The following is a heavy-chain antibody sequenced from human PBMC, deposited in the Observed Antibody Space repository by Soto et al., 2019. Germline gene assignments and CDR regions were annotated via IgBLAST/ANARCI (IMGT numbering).Heavy chain of an antibody. J-gene: IGHJ2*01. CDR3: ARDQSANSSGWSGWYFDL. CDR2: ISAYNGNT. V-gene: IGHV1-18*01. Sequence: QVQLVQSGAEVKKPGASVKVSCKASGYTFTSYGISWVRQAPGQGLEWMGWISAYNGNTNYAQKLQGRVTMTTDTSTSTAYMELRSLRSDDTAVYYCARDQSANSSGWSGWYFDLWGRGTLVTVSS. CDR1: GYTFTSYG. D-gene: IGHD6-19*01.